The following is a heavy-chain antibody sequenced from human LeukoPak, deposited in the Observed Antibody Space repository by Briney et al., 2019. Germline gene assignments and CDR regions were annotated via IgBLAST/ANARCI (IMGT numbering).Heavy chain of an antibody. CDR3: VVCGYYKGDMSAFDI. D-gene: IGHD3-22*01. J-gene: IGHJ3*02. V-gene: IGHV3-13*04. Sequence: GGALRLSFAASGFTFRCYVMHWVRQATGKGLEWVSSIGIADDTYYPGYVKGRFTITRENAKNSLYLQMNSLRAGDTVVYYCVVCGYYKGDMSAFDIWGQGTMVTVSS. CDR2: IGIADDT. CDR1: GFTFRCYV.